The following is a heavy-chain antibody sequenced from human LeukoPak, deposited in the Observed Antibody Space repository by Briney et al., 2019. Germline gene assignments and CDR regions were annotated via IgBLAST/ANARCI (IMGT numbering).Heavy chain of an antibody. Sequence: GGSLRLSCAASGFTFSTYAMSWVRQAPGKGLEWVSAISGSGGSTYYADSVKGRFTISRDNSKNTLYLQMNSLRAEDTAVYYCAKDSSSQGTLDYWGQGTLVTVSS. J-gene: IGHJ4*02. D-gene: IGHD2-2*01. CDR2: ISGSGGST. CDR3: AKDSSSQGTLDY. V-gene: IGHV3-23*01. CDR1: GFTFSTYA.